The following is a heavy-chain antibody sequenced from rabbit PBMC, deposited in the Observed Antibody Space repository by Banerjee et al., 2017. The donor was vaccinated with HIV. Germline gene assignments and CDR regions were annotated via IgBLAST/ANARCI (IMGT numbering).Heavy chain of an antibody. V-gene: IGHV1S45*01. CDR1: GLSFSNKYV. CDR2: LYTSIGIT. J-gene: IGHJ4*01. Sequence: QERLEESGGDLVKTEGSLTLSCTAYGLSFSNKYVMCWVHQDQGKELEWIACLYTSIGITVYATWDKGLYAISKTSSYTVTLQMARLTAADTATYFFAKGCLSGWVGLWGPDTLVTFS. D-gene: IGHD4-1*01. CDR3: AKGCLSGWVGL.